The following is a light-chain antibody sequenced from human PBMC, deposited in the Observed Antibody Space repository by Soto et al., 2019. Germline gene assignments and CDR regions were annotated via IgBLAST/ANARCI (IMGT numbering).Light chain of an antibody. J-gene: IGLJ3*02. Sequence: QSALTQPASVSGSPGQSITISCTGTSSDVGTYNLVSWYQQRPGKAPKLMIYEVTKRPSGVSNRFSGSKSGNTASLTISGLQAEDEADYYCCSYAGSNTLRVFGGGTKLTVL. CDR3: CSYAGSNTLRV. CDR2: EVT. V-gene: IGLV2-23*02. CDR1: SSDVGTYNL.